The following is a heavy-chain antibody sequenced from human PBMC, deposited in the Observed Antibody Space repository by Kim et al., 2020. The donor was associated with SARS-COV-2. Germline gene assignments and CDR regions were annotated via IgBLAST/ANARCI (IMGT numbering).Heavy chain of an antibody. V-gene: IGHV1-69*01. D-gene: IGHD1-26*01. CDR2: A. Sequence: ANYAQKFQGRVTITADESTSTAYMELSSLRSEDTAVYYCARGSGSYAFDYWGQGTLVTVSS. CDR3: ARGSGSYAFDY. J-gene: IGHJ4*02.